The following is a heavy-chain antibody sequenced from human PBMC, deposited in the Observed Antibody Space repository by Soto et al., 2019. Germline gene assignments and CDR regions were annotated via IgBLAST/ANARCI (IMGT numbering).Heavy chain of an antibody. CDR2: INHSGST. Sequence: KASETLSLTCAVYGGSFIGYYWSWIRQPPGKGLEWIGEINHSGSTNYNPSLKSRVTISVDTSKNQFSLKLSSVTAADTAVYYCARAVKSPYYYYYYGMDVWGQGTTVTVSS. V-gene: IGHV4-34*01. J-gene: IGHJ6*02. CDR1: GGSFIGYY. CDR3: ARAVKSPYYYYYYGMDV.